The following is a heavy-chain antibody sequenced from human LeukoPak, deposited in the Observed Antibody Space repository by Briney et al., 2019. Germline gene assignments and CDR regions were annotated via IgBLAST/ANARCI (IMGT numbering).Heavy chain of an antibody. CDR2: IRYDGSNE. CDR1: GFTFSSYG. J-gene: IGHJ4*02. CDR3: ARDGGLYSVVLGADYNCFDY. D-gene: IGHD3-10*01. Sequence: GGSLRLSCAASGFTFSSYGIHWVRQAPGKGLEWVAFIRYDGSNEYYADSVKGRFTISRDNSKNTLYLQMNSLRAEDTTVYYCARDGGLYSVVLGADYNCFDYWGQGTLVTVSS. V-gene: IGHV3-30*02.